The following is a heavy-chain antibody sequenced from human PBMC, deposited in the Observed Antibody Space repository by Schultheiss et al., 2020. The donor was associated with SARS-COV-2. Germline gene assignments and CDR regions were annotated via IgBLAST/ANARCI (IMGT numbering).Heavy chain of an antibody. J-gene: IGHJ4*02. Sequence: GGSLRLSCAASGFTFSSYAMSWVRQAPGKGLEWVSAISGSGGSTYYADSVKGRFTISRDNSKNTLYLQMNSLRAEDTAVYYCAKTGVWCSSTSCYDDYFDYWGQGTLVTVSS. D-gene: IGHD2-2*01. V-gene: IGHV3-23*01. CDR1: GFTFSSYA. CDR2: ISGSGGST. CDR3: AKTGVWCSSTSCYDDYFDY.